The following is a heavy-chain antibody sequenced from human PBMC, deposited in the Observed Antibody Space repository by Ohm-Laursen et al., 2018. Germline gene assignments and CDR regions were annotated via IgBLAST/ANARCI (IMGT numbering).Heavy chain of an antibody. Sequence: SLRLSCAASGFTFRTYGMHWVRQAPGKGLEWVAVISYDGSNKYYADSVKGRFTISRDNSKNTLYLQINSLRAEDAAVYYCARGKQGNYDFWGQGTLVTVSS. CDR1: GFTFRTYG. V-gene: IGHV3-30*03. J-gene: IGHJ4*02. CDR2: ISYDGSNK. CDR3: ARGKQGNYDF.